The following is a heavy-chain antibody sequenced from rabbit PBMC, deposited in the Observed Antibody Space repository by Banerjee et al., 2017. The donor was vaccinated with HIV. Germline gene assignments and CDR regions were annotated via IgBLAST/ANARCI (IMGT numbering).Heavy chain of an antibody. J-gene: IGHJ6*01. CDR2: IHTGGSGNI. V-gene: IGHV1S40*01. Sequence: QSLEESGGDLVKPGASLTLTCTASGFDLSNYYYMYWVRQAPGKGLEWIGCIHTGGSGNIVYATWAKGRFTISKTSWTTVTLQMTSLTAADTATYFCLRRWHSTDLWGQGTLVTVS. D-gene: IGHD7-1*01. CDR3: LRRWHSTDL. CDR1: GFDLSNYYY.